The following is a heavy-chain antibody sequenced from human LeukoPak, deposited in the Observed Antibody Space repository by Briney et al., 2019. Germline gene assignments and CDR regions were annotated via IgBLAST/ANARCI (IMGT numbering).Heavy chain of an antibody. CDR3: AKDRRYSSGWYSGED. D-gene: IGHD6-19*01. CDR1: GFTFSSYA. J-gene: IGHJ4*02. V-gene: IGHV3-23*01. Sequence: PGGSLRLSRAASGFTFSSYAMTWVRQAPGKGLEWVSAISGSGGSTYYADSVKGRFTISRDNSKNTLYLQMNSLRAEDTAVYYCAKDRRYSSGWYSGEDWGQGTLVTFSS. CDR2: ISGSGGST.